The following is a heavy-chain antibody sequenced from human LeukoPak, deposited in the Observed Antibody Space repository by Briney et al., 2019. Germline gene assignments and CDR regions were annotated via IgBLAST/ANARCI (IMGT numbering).Heavy chain of an antibody. V-gene: IGHV3-23*01. Sequence: PGGSLRLSCAASGFTFSSYAMYWVRQAPGKGLEWVSSISDSGGVTYYADSVEGRFTISIDNSKNTVYLQMNSLRAEDTAIYYCAKSFGSGRTYWGQGTLVTVSS. J-gene: IGHJ4*02. CDR1: GFTFSSYA. CDR3: AKSFGSGRTY. D-gene: IGHD3-10*01. CDR2: ISDSGGVT.